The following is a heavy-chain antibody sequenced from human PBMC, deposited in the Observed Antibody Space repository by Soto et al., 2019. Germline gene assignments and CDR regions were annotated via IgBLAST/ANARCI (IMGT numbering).Heavy chain of an antibody. CDR2: ISSSSSYI. CDR3: ARDLIDILTGYHSKGYYGMDV. CDR1: GFTFSSYS. D-gene: IGHD3-9*01. V-gene: IGHV3-21*01. Sequence: GGSLRLSCAASGFTFSSYSMNWVRQAPGKGLEWVSSISSSSSYIYYADSVKGRFTISRDNAKNSLYLQMNSLRAEDTAVYYCARDLIDILTGYHSKGYYGMDVWGQGTTVNVSS. J-gene: IGHJ6*02.